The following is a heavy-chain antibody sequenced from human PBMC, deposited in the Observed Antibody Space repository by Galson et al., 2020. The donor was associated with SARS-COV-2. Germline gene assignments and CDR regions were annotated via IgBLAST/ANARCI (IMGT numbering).Heavy chain of an antibody. Sequence: SETLSLTCTVSGGSISTTSYFWGWIRQPPGKGLEWIGTIYYSGTTYYNPSLKSRVIISADTSKNQFSLKLSSVTAADTAVYYCVTDFWSGSLLFVHWGQGTRVAVSS. CDR1: GGSISTTSYF. CDR2: IYYSGTT. D-gene: IGHD3-3*01. V-gene: IGHV4-39*07. CDR3: VTDFWSGSLLFVH. J-gene: IGHJ5*02.